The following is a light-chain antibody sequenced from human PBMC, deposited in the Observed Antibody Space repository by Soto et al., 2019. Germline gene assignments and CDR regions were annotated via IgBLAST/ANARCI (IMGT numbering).Light chain of an antibody. J-gene: IGLJ1*01. CDR3: QSYDRSLSGSRV. V-gene: IGLV1-40*01. CDR2: DNT. CDR1: SSNIGAGYD. Sequence: QSVLPQPPSVSVAPGQRVTISCTGSSSNIGAGYDVHWYQQLPGTAPKLLIYDNTNRPSGVPDRFSGSKSGTSASLAITGLQAEDEADYYCQSYDRSLSGSRVFGTGTKVTVL.